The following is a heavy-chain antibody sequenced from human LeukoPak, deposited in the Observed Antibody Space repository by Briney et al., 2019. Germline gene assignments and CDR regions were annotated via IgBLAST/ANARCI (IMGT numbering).Heavy chain of an antibody. J-gene: IGHJ3*02. CDR3: ARYNYYDSSGPLGLAFDI. CDR1: GYTFTNYY. D-gene: IGHD3-22*01. V-gene: IGHV1-2*02. Sequence: ASVKVSCKASGYTFTNYYIHWVRQAPGQGLEWMGWINPNSCGTNYAQKFQGRVTMTRDTSISTAYMELSRLRSDDTAVYSCARYNYYDSSGPLGLAFDIWGQGTMVTVSS. CDR2: INPNSCGT.